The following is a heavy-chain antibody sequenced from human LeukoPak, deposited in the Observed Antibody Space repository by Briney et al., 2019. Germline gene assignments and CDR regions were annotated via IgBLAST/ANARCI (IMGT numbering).Heavy chain of an antibody. Sequence: SETLSLTCTFSGGSGSRSTDYGSWIRQPPGKGLEWIGYMSHSGSTNYNPSLKSRVTISGDTSKNQFSLKLSSLTAADTAVYYCARYFGDGGDEAFDIWGQGTMVTVSS. CDR1: GGSGSRSTDY. J-gene: IGHJ3*02. CDR2: MSHSGST. CDR3: ARYFGDGGDEAFDI. D-gene: IGHD2-21*01. V-gene: IGHV4-61*01.